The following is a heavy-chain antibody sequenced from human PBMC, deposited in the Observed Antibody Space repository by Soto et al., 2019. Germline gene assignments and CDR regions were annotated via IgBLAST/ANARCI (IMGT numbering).Heavy chain of an antibody. Sequence: QVQLVQSGAEVKKPGASVKVSCKASGYTFTNYGISWVRQAPGQGLEWMGWISAYNGNTNYAQKLQGRVTMTTDTSTSTAYMELRSLRADDTAVYYCARDHPRGDFWSGYYTGRWFDPWGQGPLVTVSS. J-gene: IGHJ5*02. CDR1: GYTFTNYG. CDR3: ARDHPRGDFWSGYYTGRWFDP. CDR2: ISAYNGNT. V-gene: IGHV1-18*01. D-gene: IGHD3-3*01.